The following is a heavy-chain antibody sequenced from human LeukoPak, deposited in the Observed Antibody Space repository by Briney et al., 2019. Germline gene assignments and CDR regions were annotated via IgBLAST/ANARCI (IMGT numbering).Heavy chain of an antibody. CDR3: AKVGYYGSGSYSWFDP. D-gene: IGHD3-10*01. CDR1: GGTFSSYA. Sequence: SVKVSCKAPGGTFSSYAISWVRQAPGQGLEWMGRIIPIFGTANYAQKFQGRVTITTDESTSTAYMELSSLRSEDTAVYYCAKVGYYGSGSYSWFDPWGQGTLVTVSS. V-gene: IGHV1-69*05. CDR2: IIPIFGTA. J-gene: IGHJ5*02.